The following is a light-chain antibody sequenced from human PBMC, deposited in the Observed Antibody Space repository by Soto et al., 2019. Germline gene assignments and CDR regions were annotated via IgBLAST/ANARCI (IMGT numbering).Light chain of an antibody. CDR1: SSDVGGYNL. CDR2: EGS. V-gene: IGLV2-23*01. Sequence: QSVLTQPASVSGSPGQSITISCTGTSSDVGGYNLVPWYQQPPGKAPKLMIYEGSKRPSGVSNRFSGSKSGNTASLTISGLQAEDEADYYCCAYAGRSTYVFGTGTKVTVL. J-gene: IGLJ1*01. CDR3: CAYAGRSTYV.